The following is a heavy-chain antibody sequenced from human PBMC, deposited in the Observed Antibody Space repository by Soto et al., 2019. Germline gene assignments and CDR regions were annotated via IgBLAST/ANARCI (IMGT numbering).Heavy chain of an antibody. CDR3: ARDRVSSYDILPGYYSYYYYGRDV. CDR1: GGTFSSYA. D-gene: IGHD3-9*01. V-gene: IGHV1-69*06. Sequence: QVQLVQSGAEVKKPGSSVKVPCKASGGTFSSYAISWVRQAPGQGLEWRGGIIPIFGTANYAQKFQGRVPITAPKSTSTAYMELPSLRSEDTAVYYCARDRVSSYDILPGYYSYYYYGRDVWGQGTTVTVSS. J-gene: IGHJ6*02. CDR2: IIPIFGTA.